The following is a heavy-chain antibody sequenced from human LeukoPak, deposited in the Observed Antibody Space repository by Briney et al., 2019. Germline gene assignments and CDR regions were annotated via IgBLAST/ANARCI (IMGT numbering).Heavy chain of an antibody. CDR1: GYTFTGYY. CDR3: ARDSSSWSYFDY. V-gene: IGHV1-18*04. J-gene: IGHJ4*02. Sequence: GASVKVSCKASGYTFTGYYMHWVRQAPGQGLEWMGWISAYNGNTNYAQKLQGRVTMTTDTSTSTAYMELRSLRSDDTAVYYCARDSSSWSYFDYWGQGTLVTVSS. CDR2: ISAYNGNT. D-gene: IGHD6-13*01.